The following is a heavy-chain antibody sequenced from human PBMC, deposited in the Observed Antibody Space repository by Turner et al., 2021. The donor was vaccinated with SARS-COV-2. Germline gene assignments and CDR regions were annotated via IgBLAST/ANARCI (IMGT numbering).Heavy chain of an antibody. CDR3: AKATYDFWSGYGYYSYGMDV. D-gene: IGHD3-3*01. Sequence: EVQLLESGGGLVQPGGSLRLSCAASGFPFSSYAMSWVRQAPGKGLEWVSAVSGSGGSTYYADSVKGRFTISRDNSKNTLYLQMNSLRAEDTAVYYCAKATYDFWSGYGYYSYGMDVWGQGTTVTVSS. J-gene: IGHJ6*02. CDR2: VSGSGGST. V-gene: IGHV3-23*01. CDR1: GFPFSSYA.